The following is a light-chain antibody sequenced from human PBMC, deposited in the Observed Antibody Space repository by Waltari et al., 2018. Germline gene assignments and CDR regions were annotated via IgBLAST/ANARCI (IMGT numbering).Light chain of an antibody. CDR1: TSNIREYE. CDR2: RDN. J-gene: IGLJ2*01. Sequence: QSVLTQPPSASGTPGQRVTISCSGSTSNIREYEVDWYQQFPGTAPKLLIYRDNRRPSGLPDLFSGSKSGASASLAISGLQSEDEADYFCAAWDHNLNGPVFGGGTRLTVL. V-gene: IGLV1-44*01. CDR3: AAWDHNLNGPV.